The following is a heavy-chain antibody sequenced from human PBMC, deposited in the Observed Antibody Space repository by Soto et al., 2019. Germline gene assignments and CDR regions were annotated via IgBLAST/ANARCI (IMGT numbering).Heavy chain of an antibody. Sequence: QVQLVESGGGVVQPGRSLRLSCAASGFTLRPYGMHWVRHAPGKGLEWVAVISNDGSNKYYADSVKGRFSISRDNSKNTLYLQMSSLRADDTGVDYCAKEGGAASVDWGTNWCGPWGQGTLVTFSS. CDR3: AKEGGAASVDWGTNWCGP. CDR1: GFTLRPYG. J-gene: IGHJ5*02. D-gene: IGHD3-16*01. V-gene: IGHV3-30*18. CDR2: ISNDGSNK.